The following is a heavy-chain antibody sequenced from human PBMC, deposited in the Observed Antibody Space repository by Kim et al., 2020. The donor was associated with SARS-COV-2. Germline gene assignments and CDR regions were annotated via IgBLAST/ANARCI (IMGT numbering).Heavy chain of an antibody. Sequence: SLRLSCTASGFTFDDYAMHWVRQAPGKGLEWVSGISWNSGSMGYGDSVKGRFTISRDNAKNSLFLQMNSLRAEDTALYHCAKDWSSSGWYGMDVWGQGTTVTVSS. D-gene: IGHD6-19*01. CDR1: GFTFDDYA. J-gene: IGHJ6*02. CDR3: AKDWSSSGWYGMDV. CDR2: ISWNSGSM. V-gene: IGHV3-9*01.